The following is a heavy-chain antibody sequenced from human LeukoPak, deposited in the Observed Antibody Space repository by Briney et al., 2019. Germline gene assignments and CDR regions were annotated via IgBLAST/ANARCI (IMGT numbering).Heavy chain of an antibody. J-gene: IGHJ4*02. CDR2: IYYSKNT. CDR3: VSPRGFSYGYFDY. CDR1: GGSISSSSAY. V-gene: IGHV4-39*01. Sequence: SETLSLTCTVSGGSISSSSAYWVWIRQPPGKGRVWIGSIYYSKNTYYNPSLKSRVTISADTSKNQFSLTLGSVSATDTAVYYCVSPRGFSYGYFDYWGQGTLVTVSS. D-gene: IGHD5-18*01.